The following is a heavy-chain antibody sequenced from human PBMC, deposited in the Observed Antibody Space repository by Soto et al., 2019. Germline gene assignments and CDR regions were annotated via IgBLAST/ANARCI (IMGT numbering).Heavy chain of an antibody. CDR1: GGSFSGYY. J-gene: IGHJ4*02. V-gene: IGHV4-34*01. Sequence: SETLSLTCAVYGGSFSGYYWSWIRQPPGKGLEWIGEINHSGSTNYNPSLKSRVTISVDTSKNQFSLKLSSVTAADTAVYYCARGPWLEYCSSTSCYPGPPLTFDYWGQGTLVTVSS. CDR3: ARGPWLEYCSSTSCYPGPPLTFDY. CDR2: INHSGST. D-gene: IGHD2-2*01.